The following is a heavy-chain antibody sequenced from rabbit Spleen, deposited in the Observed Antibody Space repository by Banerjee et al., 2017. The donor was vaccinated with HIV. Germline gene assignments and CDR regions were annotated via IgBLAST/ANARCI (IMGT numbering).Heavy chain of an antibody. CDR2: MKINNNIT. D-gene: IGHD1-1*01. CDR3: ARNYVNAFDP. CDR1: GFTTSSSDW. V-gene: IGHV1S45*01. Sequence: QVVESGGGLVQPGESLTLSCKASGFTTSSSDWMTWVRQAPGKGLEWIGWMKINNNITAYATWASGRFTISRTSSTTVTLRMTSLTAADTATYFCARNYVNAFDPWGQGTLVTVS. J-gene: IGHJ2*01.